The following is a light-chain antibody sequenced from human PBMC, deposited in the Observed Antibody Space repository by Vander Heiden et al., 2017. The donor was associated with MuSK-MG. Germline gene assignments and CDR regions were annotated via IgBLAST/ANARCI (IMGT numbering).Light chain of an antibody. V-gene: IGKV4-1*01. Sequence: DIVMTQSPDSLAVSLGERATINCKSNQSVLYSSNNKNYLAWYQQKPGQPPKLLIYWASTRESGVPDRFSGSGSGTDFTLTISSLQAEDVAVYYCQQYPHSSKTFGQGTKVEIK. CDR2: WAS. CDR3: QQYPHSSKT. J-gene: IGKJ1*01. CDR1: QSVLYSSNNKNY.